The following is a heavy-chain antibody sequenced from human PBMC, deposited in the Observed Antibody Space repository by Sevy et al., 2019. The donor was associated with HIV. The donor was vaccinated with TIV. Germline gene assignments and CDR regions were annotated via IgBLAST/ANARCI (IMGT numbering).Heavy chain of an antibody. Sequence: GGSLRLSCAASGFTFAKYSMSWVRQAPGKGLEWVSTFSFGCGRINYADSVKGRFTISRDDSKNTLYLQMNSMRAEDTATYFCAREGCTQPHDYWGQGTLVTVSS. J-gene: IGHJ4*02. CDR2: FSFGCGRI. CDR1: GFTFAKYS. D-gene: IGHD2-8*01. CDR3: AREGCTQPHDY. V-gene: IGHV3-23*01.